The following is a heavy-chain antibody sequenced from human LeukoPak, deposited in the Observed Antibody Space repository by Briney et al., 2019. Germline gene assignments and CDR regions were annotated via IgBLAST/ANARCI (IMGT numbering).Heavy chain of an antibody. V-gene: IGHV1-18*01. CDR1: GYSFVLYG. Sequence: ASVKVSCKASGYSFVLYGISWVRQAPGQGPEWMGWISTYNGNTKYAEKFQGRVTMTTDTPTSTAYMELRSLRSEDTAVYYCARALPHRRLMDTTMNQHWFDPWGQGTLVTVSS. J-gene: IGHJ5*02. CDR3: ARALPHRRLMDTTMNQHWFDP. D-gene: IGHD5-18*01. CDR2: ISTYNGNT.